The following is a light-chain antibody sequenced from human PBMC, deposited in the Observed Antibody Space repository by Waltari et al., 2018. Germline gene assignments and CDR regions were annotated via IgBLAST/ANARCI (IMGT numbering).Light chain of an antibody. Sequence: IQMTQSPSSLSASVGDRVSITCRASQSINNYLNWYQQKPGTAPNLLIYAASRLESGVPSRFSGSGSGTDDTLTISGLQPEDFATYYCHQSYSSHSFGQGTKLGVK. CDR3: HQSYSSHS. CDR1: QSINNY. V-gene: IGKV1-39*01. J-gene: IGKJ2*03. CDR2: AAS.